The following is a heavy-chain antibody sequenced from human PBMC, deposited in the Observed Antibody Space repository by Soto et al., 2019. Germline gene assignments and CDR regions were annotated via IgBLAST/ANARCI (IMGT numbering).Heavy chain of an antibody. CDR1: GYTFTSYY. D-gene: IGHD3-3*01. CDR3: ARGGGITIFGVVKGMWFEP. Sequence: ASVKASFKASGYTFTSYYMHWVRPAPGQVLEWMGILNPSCGSTSYAQQFQGRVTMTRDTSTSTVYMELSSLRSEDTAVYYCARGGGITIFGVVKGMWFEPGGQGTLVNVSS. V-gene: IGHV1-46*01. J-gene: IGHJ5*02. CDR2: LNPSCGST.